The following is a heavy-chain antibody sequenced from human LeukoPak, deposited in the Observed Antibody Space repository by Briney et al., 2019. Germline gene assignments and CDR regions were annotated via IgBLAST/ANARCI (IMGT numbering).Heavy chain of an antibody. CDR2: IRSKANSYAT. CDR3: TRDWDLSTKQYKYYFGY. J-gene: IGHJ4*02. CDR1: GFTFSGSA. D-gene: IGHD1-1*01. V-gene: IGHV3-73*01. Sequence: GGSLRLSCAASGFTFSGSAMHWVRQASGKGLEWVGRIRSKANSYATAYAASVKGRFTISRDDSKNTAYLQMNSLKTEDTAVYYCTRDWDLSTKQYKYYFGYWGQGTLVTVSS.